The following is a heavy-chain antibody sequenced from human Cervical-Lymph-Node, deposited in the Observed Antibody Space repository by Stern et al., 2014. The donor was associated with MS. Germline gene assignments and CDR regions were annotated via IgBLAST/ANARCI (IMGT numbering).Heavy chain of an antibody. V-gene: IGHV3-30*18. CDR2: ISYDGTDN. J-gene: IGHJ4*02. CDR1: GFSFSSYG. D-gene: IGHD2-2*02. Sequence: VQLVESGGGVVQPGKSLRLSCAASGFSFSSYGVHWVRQAPGKGLDWVAVISYDGTDNYYADSVEGRFTISRDNSKNTLYLQMNSLRPEDTAVYYCANAAALSCRSASCYKAFEHWGQGILVTVSS. CDR3: ANAAALSCRSASCYKAFEH.